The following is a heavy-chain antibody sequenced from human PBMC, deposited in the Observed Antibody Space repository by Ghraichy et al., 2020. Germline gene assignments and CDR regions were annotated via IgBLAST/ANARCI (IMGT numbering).Heavy chain of an antibody. Sequence: GGSLRLSCAASGFTFTDYAMNWVRQAPGKGLEWVSGIFGDASATFYADSVRGRFTISRDNSKNTLYLQMNSLRADDTAIYFCAKRHNVWNPGYYLDFGGQGTLVSVAS. CDR3: AKRHNVWNPGYYLDF. D-gene: IGHD3-16*01. V-gene: IGHV3-23*01. CDR2: IFGDASAT. J-gene: IGHJ4*02. CDR1: GFTFTDYA.